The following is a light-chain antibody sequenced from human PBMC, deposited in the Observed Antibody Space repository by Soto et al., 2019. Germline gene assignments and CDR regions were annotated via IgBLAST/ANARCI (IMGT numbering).Light chain of an antibody. CDR1: SSDVGIYNY. CDR3: TSFTTSSIWV. J-gene: IGLJ3*02. V-gene: IGLV2-14*01. CDR2: EVS. Sequence: QSALTQPASVSGSPGQSITISCTGTSSDVGIYNYVSWYQQHPGKAPKLMICEVSNRPSGVSNRFSGSKSGNTASLTISGLRAEDEADYYCTSFTTSSIWVFGGGTTLTVL.